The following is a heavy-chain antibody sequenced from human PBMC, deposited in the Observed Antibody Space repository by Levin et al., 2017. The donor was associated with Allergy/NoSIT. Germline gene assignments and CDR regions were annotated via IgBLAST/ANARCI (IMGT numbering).Heavy chain of an antibody. J-gene: IGHJ4*02. CDR1: GYTFTGYY. CDR2: INPNSGGT. CDR3: ARDIVRVSSSWYGDDY. V-gene: IGHV1-2*02. Sequence: ASVKVSCKASGYTFTGYYMHWVRQAPGQGLEWMGWINPNSGGTNYAQKFQGRVTMTRDTSISTAYMELSRLRSDDTAVYYCARDIVRVSSSWYGDDYWGQGTLVTVSS. D-gene: IGHD6-13*01.